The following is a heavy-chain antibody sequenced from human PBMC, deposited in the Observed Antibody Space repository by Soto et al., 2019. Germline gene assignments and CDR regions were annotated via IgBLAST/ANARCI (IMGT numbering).Heavy chain of an antibody. V-gene: IGHV3-20*04. CDR1: GFTFDDYG. CDR3: AREGWLDQTGDYYYGMDV. CDR2: INWNGGST. D-gene: IGHD7-27*01. J-gene: IGHJ6*02. Sequence: GGSLRLSCAASGFTFDDYGMSWVRQAPGKGLEWVSGINWNGGSTGYADSVKGRFTISRDNAKNSLYLQMNSLRAEDTALYYCAREGWLDQTGDYYYGMDVWGQGTTVTVSS.